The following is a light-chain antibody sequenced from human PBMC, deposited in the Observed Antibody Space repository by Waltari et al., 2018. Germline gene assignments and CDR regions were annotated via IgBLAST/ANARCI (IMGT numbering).Light chain of an antibody. V-gene: IGKV1-33*01. Sequence: DVQMTQSPSSLSASVGDRVTITCQASQDTKTYLNWYQQKSGKAPKVVIYDVSQLATGVPSRFSGTGYGTQFTLTISSLQPEDIATYYCQQYEDESTFGGGTKVEVK. J-gene: IGKJ4*01. CDR2: DVS. CDR3: QQYEDEST. CDR1: QDTKTY.